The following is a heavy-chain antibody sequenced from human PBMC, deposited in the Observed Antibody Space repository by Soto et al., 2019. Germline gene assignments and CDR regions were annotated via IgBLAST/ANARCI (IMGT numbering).Heavy chain of an antibody. CDR2: ISGSGGGT. V-gene: IGHV3-23*01. D-gene: IGHD3-22*01. CDR1: TFTFNTCA. CDR3: ANYPPGYDSSGPLNY. J-gene: IGHJ4*02. Sequence: EVHLLESGGGLVQPGGSLRLSCAASTFTFNTCAMNWVRQAPGKGLEWVSGISGSGGGTYYADSVKGRFTISRENSKNTLYLQMNSLRAEDTAIYSCANYPPGYDSSGPLNYWGQGTLVTVSS.